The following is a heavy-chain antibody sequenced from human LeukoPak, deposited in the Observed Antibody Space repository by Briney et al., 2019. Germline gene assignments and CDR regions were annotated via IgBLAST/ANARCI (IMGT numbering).Heavy chain of an antibody. CDR3: ARQVASGRWAFDY. V-gene: IGHV4-39*01. CDR2: IYYTGST. Sequence: SETLPLNCTVSGGSISIGSYFGGWIRQPPGKGLEWIATIYYTGSTYYNPSLKSRVTISVDTSKDQFSLKLSSVAAADTAVYYCARQVASGRWAFDYWGQGTLVTVSS. D-gene: IGHD4-23*01. J-gene: IGHJ4*02. CDR1: GGSISIGSYF.